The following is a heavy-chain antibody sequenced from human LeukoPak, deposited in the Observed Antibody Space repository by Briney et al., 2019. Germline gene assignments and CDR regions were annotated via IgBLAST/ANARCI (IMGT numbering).Heavy chain of an antibody. J-gene: IGHJ4*02. V-gene: IGHV3-30*18. CDR2: ISYDGSNK. CDR3: AQAWRWLQLNY. D-gene: IGHD5-24*01. Sequence: GRSLRLSCAASGFTFSSYGMHWVRQAPGKGLEWVAVISYDGSNKYYADSVKGRFTTSRDNSMNTLYLHMNSLRDEDTAVYYCAQAWRWLQLNYWGQGTLVTVSS. CDR1: GFTFSSYG.